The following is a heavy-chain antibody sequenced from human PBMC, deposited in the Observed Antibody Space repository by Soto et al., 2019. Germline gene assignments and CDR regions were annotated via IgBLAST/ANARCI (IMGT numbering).Heavy chain of an antibody. CDR2: INHSGST. D-gene: IGHD3-3*01. V-gene: IGHV4-34*01. Sequence: QVQLQQWGAGLLKPSETLSLTCAVYGGSFSGYYWSWIRQPPGKGLGWIGEINHSGSTNYNPYLKSRVTISVDTAKNHFSLELSSVTAADAAVYYCGRLGGGPRKFYDFWSGYGKFDYWGQGTLVTVSS. CDR3: GRLGGGPRKFYDFWSGYGKFDY. J-gene: IGHJ4*02. CDR1: GGSFSGYY.